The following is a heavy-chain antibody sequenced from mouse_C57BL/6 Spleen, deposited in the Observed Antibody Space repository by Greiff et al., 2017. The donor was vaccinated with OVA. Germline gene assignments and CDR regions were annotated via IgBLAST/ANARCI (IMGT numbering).Heavy chain of an antibody. Sequence: QVQLQQPGAELVKPGASVTLSCKASGYTFTSYWMHWVKQRPGRGLEWIGSLDPNSGGTKYNEQFKSKATLTVDKPSSTADMQLSSLTAEDSAIYYCARSLYDYDRGELAYWGKGTLVTVSA. D-gene: IGHD2-4*01. CDR2: LDPNSGGT. V-gene: IGHV1-72*01. CDR3: ARSLYDYDRGELAY. CDR1: GYTFTSYW. J-gene: IGHJ3*01.